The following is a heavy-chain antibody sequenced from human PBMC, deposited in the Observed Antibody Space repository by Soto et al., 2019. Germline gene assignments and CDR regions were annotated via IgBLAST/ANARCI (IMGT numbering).Heavy chain of an antibody. V-gene: IGHV4-30-4*01. Sequence: SSETQSLTCTVSGGSISSGDYYWSWIRQPPGKGLEWIGYIYYSGSTYYNPSLKSRVTISVDTSKNQFSLKLSSVTAADTAVYYCARDRPHCGGDCSWFDPWGQGTLVTVSS. J-gene: IGHJ5*02. CDR2: IYYSGST. D-gene: IGHD2-21*02. CDR1: GGSISSGDYY. CDR3: ARDRPHCGGDCSWFDP.